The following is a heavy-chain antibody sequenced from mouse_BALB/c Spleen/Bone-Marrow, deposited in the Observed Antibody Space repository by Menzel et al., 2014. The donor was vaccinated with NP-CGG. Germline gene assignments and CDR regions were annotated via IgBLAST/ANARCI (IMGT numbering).Heavy chain of an antibody. J-gene: IGHJ4*01. CDR3: ARGGNVFSLDY. D-gene: IGHD6-2*01. V-gene: IGHV1-69*01. CDR1: GYTFTDNW. CDR2: IDTSDSYT. Sequence: VQLQQSGAELGMPGASVKMSCKASGYTFTDNWIYWVKQRPGQGLEWIGAIDTSDSYTNYNQKFMGKASLTVDASSSTAYMQVSGLTCDFSAVYSCARGGNVFSLDYGGKGPPAPVSS.